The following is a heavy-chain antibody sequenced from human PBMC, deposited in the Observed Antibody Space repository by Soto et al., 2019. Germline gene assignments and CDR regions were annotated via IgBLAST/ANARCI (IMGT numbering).Heavy chain of an antibody. J-gene: IGHJ4*02. CDR1: GVTVSSNY. Sequence: GGSLRLSSATSGVTVSSNYMSWVRQAPGMGLEWVSVIYSGGSTYYADAVKGRFTISRDSSKNTLYLQMNRLTAEDTAVYYCARHGYNYGGGYFDYGGQGTLVTVSS. CDR2: IYSGGST. V-gene: IGHV3-66*04. CDR3: ARHGYNYGGGYFDY. D-gene: IGHD5-18*01.